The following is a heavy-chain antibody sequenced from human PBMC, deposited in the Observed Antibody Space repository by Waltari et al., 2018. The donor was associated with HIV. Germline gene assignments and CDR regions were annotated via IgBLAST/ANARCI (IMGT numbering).Heavy chain of an antibody. Sequence: EVQLLESGGGLVQPGGSLRLSCAASGFTFSSSAMSWVRQAPGKGLGGVSAISGSGGSTHYADAVKGRFTISRDNSKSTLYLQMNSLRAEDTAVYYCAGFLEWSTPLDYFDYWGQGTLVTVSS. CDR2: ISGSGGST. CDR1: GFTFSSSA. J-gene: IGHJ4*02. D-gene: IGHD3-3*01. CDR3: AGFLEWSTPLDYFDY. V-gene: IGHV3-23*01.